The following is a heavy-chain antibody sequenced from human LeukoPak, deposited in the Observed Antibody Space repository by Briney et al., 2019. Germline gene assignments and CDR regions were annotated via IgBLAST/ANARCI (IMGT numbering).Heavy chain of an antibody. CDR1: GFTVSNTY. CDR2: IYNDGTT. CDR3: ARDLDGFFDF. V-gene: IGHV3-53*01. D-gene: IGHD5-24*01. J-gene: IGHJ4*02. Sequence: GGSLRLSCAASGFTVSNTYMSWVRQAPGKGLEWVSVIYNDGTTYYADSVKGRFTISRDNSKNTLYLQMNSLRAEDTAVYYCARDLDGFFDFWGQGTLVTISS.